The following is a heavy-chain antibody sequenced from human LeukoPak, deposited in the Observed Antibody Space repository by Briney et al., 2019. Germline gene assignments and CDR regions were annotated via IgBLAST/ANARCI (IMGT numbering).Heavy chain of an antibody. CDR3: AKGYCSSTACYFGADY. CDR1: GFTFSSYA. Sequence: PGGSLRLSCAASGFTFSSYAMNWVRQAPGKGLEWVSGISGSGGSTYYADSVKGRFAISGDKSKKTLYLQMNSLRADDTAVYYCAKGYCSSTACYFGADYWGQGTLVTVSS. D-gene: IGHD2-2*01. V-gene: IGHV3-23*01. CDR2: ISGSGGST. J-gene: IGHJ4*02.